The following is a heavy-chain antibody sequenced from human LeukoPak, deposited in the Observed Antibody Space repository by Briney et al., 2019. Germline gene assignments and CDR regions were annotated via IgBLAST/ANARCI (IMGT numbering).Heavy chain of an antibody. J-gene: IGHJ4*02. CDR3: AKSGDFIAVAGRYFDY. V-gene: IGHV3-23*01. D-gene: IGHD6-19*01. CDR1: GLTFSSYG. Sequence: GGSLRLSCAASGLTFSSYGMSWVRQGPGKGLEWVSAISGSGGTTYYADSVKGRFTISRDNSKNTLYLQMNSLRAEDTAVYYCAKSGDFIAVAGRYFDYWGQGILVTVSS. CDR2: ISGSGGTT.